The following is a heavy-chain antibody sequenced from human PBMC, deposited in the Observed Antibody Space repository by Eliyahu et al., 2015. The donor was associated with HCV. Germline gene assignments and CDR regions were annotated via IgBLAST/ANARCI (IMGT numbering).Heavy chain of an antibody. CDR1: GGTFXSYA. J-gene: IGHJ6*02. CDR3: ARGAAAGTPPSQIYYYYGMDV. Sequence: QVQLVQSGAEVKKPGSSVKXSCXASGGTFXSYAXSXVRQAPGQGLEWMGGIIPIFGTANYAQKFQGRVTITADESTSTAYMELSSLRSEDTAVYYCARGAAAGTPPSQIYYYYGMDVWGQGTTVTVSS. V-gene: IGHV1-69*01. CDR2: IIPIFGTA. D-gene: IGHD6-13*01.